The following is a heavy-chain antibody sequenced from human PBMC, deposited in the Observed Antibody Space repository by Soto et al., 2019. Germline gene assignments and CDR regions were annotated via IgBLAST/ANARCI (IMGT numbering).Heavy chain of an antibody. CDR1: GGSVSNKTYY. CDR3: ARTKAVPNPLRLRYFFDY. Sequence: SETLSLTCSVSGGSVSNKTYYWSWIRQPPGKRLEWIGYVYYSGTTNYNPSLKSRVTISVDLSKNQFSLRLSSVTTADTALYYCARTKAVPNPLRLRYFFDYWGQGTLVTVFS. V-gene: IGHV4-61*01. D-gene: IGHD2-8*01. CDR2: VYYSGTT. J-gene: IGHJ4*02.